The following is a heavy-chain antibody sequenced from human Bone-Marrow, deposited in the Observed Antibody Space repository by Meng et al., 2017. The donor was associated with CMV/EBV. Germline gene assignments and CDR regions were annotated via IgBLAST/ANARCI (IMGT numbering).Heavy chain of an antibody. CDR3: ARGYRRGLRGWYFDL. V-gene: IGHV3-21*01. J-gene: IGHJ2*01. D-gene: IGHD4-17*01. CDR1: GFTFSSYS. CDR2: ISSSSSYI. Sequence: GESLKISCAASGFTFSSYSMNWVRQAPGKGLEWVSSISSSSSYIYYADSVKGRFTISRDNAKNSLYLQMNSLRAEDTAVYYCARGYRRGLRGWYFDLWGRATLVTVSS.